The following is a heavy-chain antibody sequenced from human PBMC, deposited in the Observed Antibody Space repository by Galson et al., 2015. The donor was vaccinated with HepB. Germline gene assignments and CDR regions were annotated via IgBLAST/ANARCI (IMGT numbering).Heavy chain of an antibody. V-gene: IGHV4-39*01. D-gene: IGHD4-23*01. CDR3: ARQDDYGGTGGVGIDY. J-gene: IGHJ4*02. CDR1: GGSISSSSYY. Sequence: ETLSLTCTVSGGSISSSSYYWGWIRQPPGKGLEWIGSIYYSGSTYYNPSLKSRVTISVDTSKNQFSLKLSSVTAADTAAYYCARQDDYGGTGGVGIDYWGQGTLVTVSS. CDR2: IYYSGST.